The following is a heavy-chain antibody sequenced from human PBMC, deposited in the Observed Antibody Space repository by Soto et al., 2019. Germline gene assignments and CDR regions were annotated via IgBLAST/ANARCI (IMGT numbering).Heavy chain of an antibody. CDR1: GGTFSSYT. CDR2: IIPILGIA. D-gene: IGHD3-16*01. Sequence: SVKVSCKASGGTFSSYTISWVRQAPGQGLEWMGRIIPILGIANYAQKFQGRVTITADKSTSTAYMELSSLRSEDTAVYYCARYVPSDAFYIWGQGTMVTVSS. V-gene: IGHV1-69*02. CDR3: ARYVPSDAFYI. J-gene: IGHJ3*02.